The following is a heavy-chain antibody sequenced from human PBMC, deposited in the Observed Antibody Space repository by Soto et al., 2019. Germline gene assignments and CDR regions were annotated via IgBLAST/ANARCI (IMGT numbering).Heavy chain of an antibody. D-gene: IGHD3-9*01. CDR2: IDGVGTGT. CDR1: VFTFTNYW. Sequence: GGSLRLSCAASVFTFTNYWMHWVRQVPGKGLVWVSRIDGVGTGTSYSDSVRGRFTISRDNAENTLYLQMNSLRAEDTAVYYCTPYFDLLSAFHPWGQGTLVTVSS. CDR3: TPYFDLLSAFHP. V-gene: IGHV3-74*01. J-gene: IGHJ5*02.